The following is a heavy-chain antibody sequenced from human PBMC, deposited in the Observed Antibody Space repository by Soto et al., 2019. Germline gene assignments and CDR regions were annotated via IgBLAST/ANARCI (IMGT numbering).Heavy chain of an antibody. CDR3: ARLYSSGWIDAFDI. V-gene: IGHV1-2*04. CDR1: GYTFTGYY. J-gene: IGHJ3*02. Sequence: ASVKVSCKASGYTFTGYYMHWVRQAPGQGLEWMGWINPNSGGTNYAQKFQGWVTMTRDTSISTAYMELSRLRSDDTAVYYCARLYSSGWIDAFDIWGQGTMVTVSS. D-gene: IGHD6-19*01. CDR2: INPNSGGT.